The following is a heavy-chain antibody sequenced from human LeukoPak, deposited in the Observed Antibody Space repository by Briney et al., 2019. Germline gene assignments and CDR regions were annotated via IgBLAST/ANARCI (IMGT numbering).Heavy chain of an antibody. CDR2: IKQDGSEK. CDR1: GFTFSSYW. D-gene: IGHD6-13*01. Sequence: PGGSLRLSCAASGFTFSSYWMSWVRQAPGKGLEWLANIKQDGSEKYYVDSVKGRFTVSRDNAKNSLYLQMNSLRAEDTAVYYCARGIAADLYYFDYWGQGTLVTVSS. V-gene: IGHV3-7*01. J-gene: IGHJ4*02. CDR3: ARGIAADLYYFDY.